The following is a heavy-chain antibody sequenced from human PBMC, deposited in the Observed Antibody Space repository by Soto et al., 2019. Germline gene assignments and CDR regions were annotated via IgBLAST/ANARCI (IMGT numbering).Heavy chain of an antibody. J-gene: IGHJ6*02. Sequence: GSLRLSCAASGFTFSTYAMTWVRQAPGKGLEWVSIISSSGDATYYLDSVKGRFAMSRDNSRNTMHLQMNSLRAEDAAVYFCAKNGDFWSWGMDVWGQGTTVTVSS. CDR1: GFTFSTYA. CDR3: AKNGDFWSWGMDV. V-gene: IGHV3-23*01. CDR2: ISSSGDAT. D-gene: IGHD3-3*01.